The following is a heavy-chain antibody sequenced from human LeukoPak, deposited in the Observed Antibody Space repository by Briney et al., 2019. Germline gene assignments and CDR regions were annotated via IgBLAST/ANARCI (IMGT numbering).Heavy chain of an antibody. CDR1: GGSISSYY. V-gene: IGHV4-4*07. J-gene: IGHJ3*02. CDR2: VYNTGST. CDR3: ARDLLGDYGTFDI. Sequence: PSETLSLTCTVSGGSISSYYWSWIRQPAGREVEWIGRVYNTGSTKYNPSLESRVTMSVDTSSNRFSLNLRSVTAADTAVYYCARDLLGDYGTFDIWGQGTMVTVSS. D-gene: IGHD4-17*01.